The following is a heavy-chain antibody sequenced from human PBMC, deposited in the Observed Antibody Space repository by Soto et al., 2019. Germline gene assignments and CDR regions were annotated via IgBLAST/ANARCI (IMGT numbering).Heavy chain of an antibody. Sequence: GESLKISCKGSGYSFTSYWIGWVRQMPGKGLEWMGIIYPGDSDTRYSPSFQGQVTISADKSISTAYLQWSSLKASDTAMYYCASHRFCSGGSCYHYNWFDPWGQGTLVTVSS. CDR1: GYSFTSYW. CDR2: IYPGDSDT. CDR3: ASHRFCSGGSCYHYNWFDP. V-gene: IGHV5-51*01. J-gene: IGHJ5*02. D-gene: IGHD2-15*01.